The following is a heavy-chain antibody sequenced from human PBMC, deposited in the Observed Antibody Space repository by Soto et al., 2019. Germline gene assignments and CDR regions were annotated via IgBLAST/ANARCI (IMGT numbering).Heavy chain of an antibody. CDR1: GFTFSGSA. D-gene: IGHD2-2*01. CDR3: TRHAPDCISTSCYGYYYYGMDV. Sequence: EVQLVESGGGLVQPGGSLKLSCAASGFTFSGSAMHWVRQASGKGLEWVGRIRSKANSYATAYAASVKGRFTISRDDSKNTAYLQMNSLKTEDTAVYYCTRHAPDCISTSCYGYYYYGMDVWGQGTTVTVSS. CDR2: IRSKANSYAT. J-gene: IGHJ6*02. V-gene: IGHV3-73*01.